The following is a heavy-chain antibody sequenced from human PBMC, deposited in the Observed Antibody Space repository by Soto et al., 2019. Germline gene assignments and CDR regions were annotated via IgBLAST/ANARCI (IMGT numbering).Heavy chain of an antibody. CDR2: ISWNSAGV. Sequence: GGSLRVSCAASGFTLDDYAIHWVRQAPGKGLEWVSGISWNSAGVGYADSVNGRFTISRDNAKNSLYLQLNSLRVEDTAIYYCVKDAFKAVTPPGPYGLDVWGQGPAVTVS. CDR1: GFTLDDYA. J-gene: IGHJ6*02. V-gene: IGHV3-9*01. D-gene: IGHD4-4*01. CDR3: VKDAFKAVTPPGPYGLDV.